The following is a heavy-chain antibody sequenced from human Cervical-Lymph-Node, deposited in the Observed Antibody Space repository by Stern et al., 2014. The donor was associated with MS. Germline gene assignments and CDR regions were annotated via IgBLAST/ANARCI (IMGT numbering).Heavy chain of an antibody. Sequence: VQLLESGGGLVQPGGSLRLSCAASGFSFGNYAMTWVRQAPGKGLAGVSSISGSGGSTHYAESVKGRVTISRDNSKNTLYLQMNGLRAEDTAMYYCAKGGSIYYYGLDVWGQGTTVTVSS. V-gene: IGHV3-23*01. J-gene: IGHJ6*02. CDR2: ISGSGGST. CDR3: AKGGSIYYYGLDV. D-gene: IGHD3-3*01. CDR1: GFSFGNYA.